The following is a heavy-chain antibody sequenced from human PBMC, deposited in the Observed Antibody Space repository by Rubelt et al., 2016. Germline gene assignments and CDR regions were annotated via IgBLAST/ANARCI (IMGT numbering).Heavy chain of an antibody. Sequence: QLQLQESGPGLVKPSETLSLTCTVSGGSISSSSYYWGWIRQPPGKGLEWIGNIYYSGRTYYNPSLKCRVTISVDTSKNQFSLKLSSVTAADTAVFDCARLGQKSREGAFDIWGQGTMVTVSS. V-gene: IGHV4-39*01. J-gene: IGHJ3*02. CDR1: GGSISSSSYY. CDR3: ARLGQKSREGAFDI. D-gene: IGHD1-26*01. CDR2: IYYSGRT.